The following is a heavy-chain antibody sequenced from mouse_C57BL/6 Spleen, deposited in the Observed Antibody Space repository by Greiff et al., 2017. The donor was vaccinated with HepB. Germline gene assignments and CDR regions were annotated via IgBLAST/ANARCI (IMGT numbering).Heavy chain of an antibody. CDR2: IDPSDSYT. V-gene: IGHV1-59*01. J-gene: IGHJ2*01. CDR3: ARYYDYAFDY. Sequence: HVQLQQPGAELVRPGTSVKLSCKASGYTFTSYWMHWVKQRPGQGLEWIGVIDPSDSYTNYNQKFKGKATLTVDTSSSTAYMQLSSLTSEDSAVYYCARYYDYAFDYWGQGTTLTVSS. D-gene: IGHD2-4*01. CDR1: GYTFTSYW.